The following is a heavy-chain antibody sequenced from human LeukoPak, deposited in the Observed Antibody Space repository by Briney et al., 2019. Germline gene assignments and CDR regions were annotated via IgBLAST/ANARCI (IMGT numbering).Heavy chain of an antibody. CDR3: ARLGSDCGGGNCY. CDR1: GYTFTTFG. D-gene: IGHD2-15*01. CDR2: INTYNGNT. V-gene: IGHV1-18*01. J-gene: IGHJ4*02. Sequence: ASVKVSCTASGYTFTTFGITWVRQAPGQGLEWMGWINTYNGNTNYAQNLQSRVTITTDTSTSTAYMELRSLTSDDTAVYYCARLGSDCGGGNCYWGQGTLVTVSS.